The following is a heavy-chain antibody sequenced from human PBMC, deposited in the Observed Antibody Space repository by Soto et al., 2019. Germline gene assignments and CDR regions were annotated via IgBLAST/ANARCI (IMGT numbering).Heavy chain of an antibody. D-gene: IGHD2-21*02. CDR3: ASGLVTNLHY. CDR1: GGSISSGGYS. Sequence: SETLSLTCAVSGGSISSGGYSWSWIRQPPGKGLEWIGYIYHSGSTYYNPSLKSRVTISVDRSKNQFSLKLSSVTAADTAVYYCASGLVTNLHYWGQGTLVTVPQ. CDR2: IYHSGST. V-gene: IGHV4-30-2*01. J-gene: IGHJ4*02.